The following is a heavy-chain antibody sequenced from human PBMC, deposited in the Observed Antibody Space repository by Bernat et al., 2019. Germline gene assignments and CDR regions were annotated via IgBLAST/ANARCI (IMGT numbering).Heavy chain of an antibody. CDR2: IRYDGSDK. D-gene: IGHD4-17*01. CDR1: GFTFSNYG. CDR3: AKERGYGPFDY. Sequence: QVQLVESGGGEVQPGGSPRLSCAASGFTFSNYGMHWVRQAPGKGLEWVAFIRYDGSDKYYADSMKGRFTISRDNSKNTLYLQMNSLRVEDTAVYYCAKERGYGPFDYWGQGTLVTVSS. J-gene: IGHJ4*02. V-gene: IGHV3-30*02.